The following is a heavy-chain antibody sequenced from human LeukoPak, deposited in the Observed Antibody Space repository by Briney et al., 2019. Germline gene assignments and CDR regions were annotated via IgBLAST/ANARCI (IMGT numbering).Heavy chain of an antibody. CDR2: VSAYNGNT. D-gene: IGHD1-26*01. V-gene: IGHV1-18*01. Sequence: ASVKVSCKASAYTFSSYGITWVRQAPGQGLEWMGWVSAYNGNTNYAQRFQGRVTMTTDKSTSTAYMELSSLRSEDTAVYYCASEEIRGELPPVHFDYWGQGTLVTVSS. CDR1: AYTFSSYG. J-gene: IGHJ4*02. CDR3: ASEEIRGELPPVHFDY.